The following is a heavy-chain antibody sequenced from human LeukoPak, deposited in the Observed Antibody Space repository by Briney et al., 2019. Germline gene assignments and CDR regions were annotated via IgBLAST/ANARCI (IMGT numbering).Heavy chain of an antibody. V-gene: IGHV3-30-3*01. Sequence: PGGSLRLSCAASGFTFSSYAMHWVRQAPGKGLEWVAVISYDGSNKYYADSVTGPFPISIDNSNTTLYLQMNSLRADDTAVYYCARQSIYRAVAGQSKGGDFDYWGQGTLVTVSS. CDR2: ISYDGSNK. CDR3: ARQSIYRAVAGQSKGGDFDY. D-gene: IGHD6-19*01. J-gene: IGHJ4*02. CDR1: GFTFSSYA.